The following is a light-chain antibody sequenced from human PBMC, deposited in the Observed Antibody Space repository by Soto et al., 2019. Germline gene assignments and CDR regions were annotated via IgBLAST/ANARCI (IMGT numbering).Light chain of an antibody. Sequence: QSALTQPASVSGSPGQSITISCTGTSGDVGGYNYVSWYQHHPGKAPKLLIYDVNSRPSGVSDRFSGSKSGNTASLTISGLQAEDVADYYCSSYTSSSTEVFGTGTKVTV. J-gene: IGLJ1*01. CDR3: SSYTSSSTEV. CDR1: SGDVGGYNY. CDR2: DVN. V-gene: IGLV2-14*03.